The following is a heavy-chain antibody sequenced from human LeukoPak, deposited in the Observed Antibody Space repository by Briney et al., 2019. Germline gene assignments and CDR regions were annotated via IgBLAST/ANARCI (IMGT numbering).Heavy chain of an antibody. CDR1: GGTFSSYA. V-gene: IGHV1-69*06. CDR2: IIPIFGTA. CDR3: ARVWRVGWYYFDY. D-gene: IGHD6-19*01. J-gene: IGHJ4*02. Sequence: SVKVSCTASGGTFSSYAISWVRQAPGPGLEWMGGIIPIFGTANYAQKFQGRVTITADKSTSTAYMELSSLRSEDTAVYYCARVWRVGWYYFDYWGQGTLVTVSS.